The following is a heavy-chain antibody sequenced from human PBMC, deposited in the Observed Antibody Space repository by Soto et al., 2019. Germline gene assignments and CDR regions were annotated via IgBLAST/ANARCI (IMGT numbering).Heavy chain of an antibody. CDR3: ARVGHRSSWYTGFPP. D-gene: IGHD6-13*01. Sequence: SVTRSLACPTSAGSTARADCISPWICQPPGKGLEGIGYIYYSGSTYYYPPLKSRVTISVDTSKNQFSLKLSSVTAADTAVYYCARVGHRSSWYTGFPPWAQGTLVTVS. V-gene: IGHV4-30-4*01. CDR1: AGSTARADCI. CDR2: IYYSGST. J-gene: IGHJ5*02.